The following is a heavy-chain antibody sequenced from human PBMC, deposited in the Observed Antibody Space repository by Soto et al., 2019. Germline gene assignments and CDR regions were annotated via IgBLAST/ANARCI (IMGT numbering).Heavy chain of an antibody. CDR2: IYYSGST. J-gene: IGHJ4*02. V-gene: IGHV4-59*06. D-gene: IGHD6-13*01. Sequence: PSETLSLTCTVSGGSISSYYWSWIRQPPGKGLEWIGYIYYSGSTYYNPSLKSRVTISVDTSKNQFSLKLSSVTAADTAVYYCARDLQQLGFDYWGQGTLVTVSS. CDR1: GGSISSYY. CDR3: ARDLQQLGFDY.